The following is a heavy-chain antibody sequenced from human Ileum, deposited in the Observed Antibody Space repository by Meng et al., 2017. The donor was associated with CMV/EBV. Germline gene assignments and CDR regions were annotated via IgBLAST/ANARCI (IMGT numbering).Heavy chain of an antibody. V-gene: IGHV1-3*01. J-gene: IGHJ4*02. D-gene: IGHD6-19*01. CDR2: INAGNGHT. Sequence: QVQLVQSGAEMKKPGASVKVSCKASGYTFISNVMHWVRQAPGQRLEWMGWINAGNGHTSYSQNFQGRVTFTRDTSASTVYMELNSLTSEDTAVYYCAREGAVSGLDLDYWGQGSLVTVSS. CDR3: AREGAVSGLDLDY. CDR1: GYTFISNV.